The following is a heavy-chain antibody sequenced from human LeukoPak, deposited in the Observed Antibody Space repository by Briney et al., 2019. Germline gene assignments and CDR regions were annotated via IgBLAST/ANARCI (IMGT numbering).Heavy chain of an antibody. CDR3: ARGPNTYYYDSSGYYDGWFDP. J-gene: IGHJ5*02. D-gene: IGHD3-22*01. V-gene: IGHV4-59*12. CDR2: IHSSGST. CDR1: GGSISHYY. Sequence: SETLSLTCTVSGGSISHYYWSWIRQPPGRGLEWIGHIHSSGSTDNNPSLKSRVTISIDTSKNQFSLKLSSVTAADTAVYYCARGPNTYYYDSSGYYDGWFDPWGQGTLVTVSS.